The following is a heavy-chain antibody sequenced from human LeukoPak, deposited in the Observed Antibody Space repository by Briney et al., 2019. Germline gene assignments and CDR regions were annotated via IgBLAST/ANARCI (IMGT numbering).Heavy chain of an antibody. V-gene: IGHV4-39*07. CDR2: IYYSGST. J-gene: IGHJ4*02. Sequence: PSETLSLTCTVSDGSISSSSYYWGWIRQPPGKGLEWIGSIYYSGSTYYNPSLKSRVTISVDRSKNQFSLKLSSVTAADTAVYYCARESNYGGNSGLDYWGQGTLVTVSS. CDR3: ARESNYGGNSGLDY. D-gene: IGHD4-23*01. CDR1: DGSISSSSYY.